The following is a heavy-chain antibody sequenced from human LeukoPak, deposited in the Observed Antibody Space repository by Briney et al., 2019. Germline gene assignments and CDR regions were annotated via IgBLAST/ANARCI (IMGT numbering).Heavy chain of an antibody. J-gene: IGHJ4*02. CDR2: ISYNSGFT. D-gene: IGHD6-19*01. Sequence: PGGSLRLSCAASGFNFEDHAMHWVRQGPGRGLGWLSIISYNSGFTDYADSVKGRFTISRDNVKNSLYLQLNSLRAEDTALYYCAKVRGKYTSGFYFDSWGQGILVTVS. V-gene: IGHV3-9*01. CDR3: AKVRGKYTSGFYFDS. CDR1: GFNFEDHA.